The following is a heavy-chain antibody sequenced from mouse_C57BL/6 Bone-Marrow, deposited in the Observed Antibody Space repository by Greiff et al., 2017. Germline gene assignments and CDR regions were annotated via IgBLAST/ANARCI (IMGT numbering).Heavy chain of an antibody. J-gene: IGHJ4*01. CDR1: GYTFTSYG. CDR2: IYPRSGNT. Sequence: QVQLQQSGAELARPGASVKLSCKASGYTFTSYGISWVKQRTGQGLEWIGEIYPRSGNTYYNEKFKGKATLTADKSSSTAYMELRSLTSEDSAVYFCARVYYYGSNAMDYWGQGTSVTVSS. CDR3: ARVYYYGSNAMDY. D-gene: IGHD1-1*01. V-gene: IGHV1-81*01.